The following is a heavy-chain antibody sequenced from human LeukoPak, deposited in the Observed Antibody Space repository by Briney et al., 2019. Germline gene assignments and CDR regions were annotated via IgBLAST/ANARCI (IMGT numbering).Heavy chain of an antibody. D-gene: IGHD2-15*01. CDR3: PRRYCSGGSCSGDY. V-gene: IGHV1-18*01. CDR1: GYTFTSYV. CDR2: IRAYNGNT. J-gene: IGHJ4*02. Sequence: GASVKLSCKASGYTFTSYVISWVRQAPGQGLEWMGWIRAYNGNTHYAQKLQGRVTMTTDPSTSTAYMQLRPLTSHDTAVYYCPRRYCSGGSCSGDYWGQGTLVTVSS.